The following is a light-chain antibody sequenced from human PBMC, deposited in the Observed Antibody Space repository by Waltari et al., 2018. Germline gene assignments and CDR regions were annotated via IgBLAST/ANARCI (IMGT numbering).Light chain of an antibody. Sequence: SSELTQDPAVSVALGQTVSITCQGDSLRRYYANRYQQKPRQAPLLVIYGKNSRPSGIPDRFSGSSSGNTASLTITGAQAEDEADYYCNSRDSNNNRVFFGGGTKLTVL. CDR3: NSRDSNNNRVF. CDR1: SLRRYY. V-gene: IGLV3-19*01. CDR2: GKN. J-gene: IGLJ2*01.